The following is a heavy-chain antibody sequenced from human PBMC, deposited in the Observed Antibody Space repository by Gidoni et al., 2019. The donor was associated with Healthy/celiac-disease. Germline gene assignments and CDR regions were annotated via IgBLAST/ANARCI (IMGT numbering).Heavy chain of an antibody. J-gene: IGHJ4*02. V-gene: IGHV3-48*03. D-gene: IGHD6-13*01. Sequence: EVQLVESGGGWVQPGGSLRISCAASGFTFSSYEMNWVRQAPGKGLEWVSYISSSGSTIYYADSVKGRFTISRDNAKNSLYLQMNSLRAEDTAVYYCARVRQQLVRGFDYWGQGTLVTVSS. CDR1: GFTFSSYE. CDR3: ARVRQQLVRGFDY. CDR2: ISSSGSTI.